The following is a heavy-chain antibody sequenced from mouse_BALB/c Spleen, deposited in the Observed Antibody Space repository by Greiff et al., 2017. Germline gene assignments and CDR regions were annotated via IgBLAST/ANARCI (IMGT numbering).Heavy chain of an antibody. CDR1: GFTFSSYA. D-gene: IGHD2-10*02. CDR2: ISSGGSYT. CDR3: ARPYGNYWYFDV. V-gene: IGHV5-9-1*01. Sequence: DVMLVESGGGLVKPGGSLKLSCAASGFTFSSYAMSWVRQTPEKRLEWVATISSGGSYTYYPDSVKGRFTISRDNAKNTLYLQMSSLRSEDTAMYYCARPYGNYWYFDVWGAGTTVTVSS. J-gene: IGHJ1*01.